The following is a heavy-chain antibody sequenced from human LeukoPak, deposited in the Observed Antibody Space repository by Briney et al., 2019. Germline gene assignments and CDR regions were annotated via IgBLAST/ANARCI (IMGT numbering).Heavy chain of an antibody. CDR3: AKASDYDF. J-gene: IGHJ4*02. Sequence: GGSLRLSCATSGFTFTRYAMSWVRQAPGRGLVWLSSVSGNGQSTFYADSVKGRFTISRDFSKNTLYLQMGNLRAEDTARYYCAKASDYDFWGQGILVTVSS. CDR2: VSGNGQST. D-gene: IGHD2-2*01. CDR1: GFTFTRYA. V-gene: IGHV3-23*01.